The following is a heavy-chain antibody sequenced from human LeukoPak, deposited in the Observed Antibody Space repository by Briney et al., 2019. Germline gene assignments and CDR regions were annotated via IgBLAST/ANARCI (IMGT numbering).Heavy chain of an antibody. CDR3: TTPEEGYFDY. J-gene: IGHJ4*02. Sequence: GGSLRLSCAASGFTFSDHYISWIRQAPGKGLEWVGRIKSKTDGGTTDYAAPVKGRFTISRDDSKNTLYLQMNSLKTEDTAVYYCTTPEEGYFDYWGQGTLVTVSS. V-gene: IGHV3-15*01. CDR1: GFTFSDHY. CDR2: IKSKTDGGTT.